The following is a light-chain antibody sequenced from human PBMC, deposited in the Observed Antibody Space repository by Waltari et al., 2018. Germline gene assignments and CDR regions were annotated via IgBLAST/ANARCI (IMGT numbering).Light chain of an antibody. CDR2: HAS. Sequence: EIVMTQSPATLSVSPGERATLSCRASQSISIYLAWFQQKPGQAPRLLIYHASTRATGIPARLSGSGSGTEFTLTISSLQSEDFAVYYCQQYYDGRTVGQGTKLEIK. J-gene: IGKJ2*01. CDR1: QSISIY. CDR3: QQYYDGRT. V-gene: IGKV3-15*01.